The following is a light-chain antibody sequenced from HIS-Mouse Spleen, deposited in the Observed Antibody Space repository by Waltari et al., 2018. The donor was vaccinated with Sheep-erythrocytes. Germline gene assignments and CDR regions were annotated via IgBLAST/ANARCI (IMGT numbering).Light chain of an antibody. V-gene: IGLV2-23*01. CDR1: SHDVGSANL. J-gene: IGLJ3*02. Sequence: QSALTQPASVSGSPGQWSTISSPGTSHDVGSANLVAWYQQHPGKAPKLMIYEGSKRPSGVSNRFSGSKSGNTASLTISGLQAEDEADYSCCSYAGSSTPWVFGGGTKLTVL. CDR3: CSYAGSSTPWV. CDR2: EGS.